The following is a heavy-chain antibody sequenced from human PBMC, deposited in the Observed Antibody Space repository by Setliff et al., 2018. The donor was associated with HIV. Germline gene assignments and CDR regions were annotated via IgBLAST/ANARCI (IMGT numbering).Heavy chain of an antibody. D-gene: IGHD3-3*01. Sequence: SETLSLTCTVSGDSISSGAYYWTWLRQPAGKGLEWIGHFYTSGSTNYNPSLKSRVTISLDASKNQFSLKLGSVTATDTAVYYCARGETYDFWSGYGNAFDIWGQGTMVTVSS. V-gene: IGHV4-61*09. CDR3: ARGETYDFWSGYGNAFDI. CDR1: GDSISSGAYY. J-gene: IGHJ3*02. CDR2: FYTSGST.